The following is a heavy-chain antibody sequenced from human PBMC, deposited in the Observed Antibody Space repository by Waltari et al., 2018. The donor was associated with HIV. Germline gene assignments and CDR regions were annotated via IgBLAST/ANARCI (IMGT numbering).Heavy chain of an antibody. CDR2: MNPNSGNT. Sequence: QVQLVQSGAEVKKPGASVKVSCKASGYTFTSYDINWVRQATGQGLEWMGWMNPNSGNTGYAQKFQGRVTMTRNTSISTAYMELSSLRSEDTAVYYCARGGVLRYFDWFSVATGGSWFDPWGQGTLVTVSS. J-gene: IGHJ5*02. CDR1: GYTFTSYD. D-gene: IGHD3-9*01. CDR3: ARGGVLRYFDWFSVATGGSWFDP. V-gene: IGHV1-8*01.